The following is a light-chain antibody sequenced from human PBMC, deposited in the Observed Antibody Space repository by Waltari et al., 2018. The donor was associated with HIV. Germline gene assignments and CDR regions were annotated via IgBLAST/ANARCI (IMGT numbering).Light chain of an antibody. CDR3: HVWESSSDEYV. J-gene: IGLJ1*01. CDR1: NVESKS. CDR2: DDT. Sequence: SYVLTQPASVSVAPGQTANVTCGGCNVESKSVHWYQQRARKAPILVLYDDTDRPSGIPERFSGSNFGNTATLTISRVEAGDEGDYYCHVWESSSDEYVFGTGTKVTV. V-gene: IGLV3-21*02.